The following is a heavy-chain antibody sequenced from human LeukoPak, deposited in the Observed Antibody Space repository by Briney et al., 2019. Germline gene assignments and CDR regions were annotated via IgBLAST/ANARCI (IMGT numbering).Heavy chain of an antibody. D-gene: IGHD3-10*01. CDR1: GFTFSNYN. J-gene: IGHJ4*02. V-gene: IGHV3-21*04. Sequence: GGSLRLSCAASGFTFSNYNMNWVRQAPGKGLEWVSSISSSSSYITYADSVKGRFTISRDNAKNSLYLQMHSLRAEDTAVYYCAKDVRITMVRGVPGYWGQGTLVTVSS. CDR3: AKDVRITMVRGVPGY. CDR2: ISSSSSYI.